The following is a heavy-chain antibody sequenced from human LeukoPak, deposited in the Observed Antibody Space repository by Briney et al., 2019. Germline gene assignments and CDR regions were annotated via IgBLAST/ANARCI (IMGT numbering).Heavy chain of an antibody. V-gene: IGHV3-74*01. CDR1: GFTFSSYW. CDR2: IYGDGSST. Sequence: GGSLRLSCAASGFTFSSYWMQWVRQAPGKGLVWVSRIYGDGSSTNYAHSVKGRFTISRDNAKNTLCMKVNSLRAEDRAGYYCERGYSGYFYYWGRGTLVTVSS. D-gene: IGHD5-12*01. J-gene: IGHJ4*02. CDR3: ERGYSGYFYY.